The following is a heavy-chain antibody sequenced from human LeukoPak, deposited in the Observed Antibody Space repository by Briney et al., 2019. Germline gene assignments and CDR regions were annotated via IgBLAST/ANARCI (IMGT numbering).Heavy chain of an antibody. Sequence: ASGKVSCKASGYTFTSYGISWVRQAPGQGLEWMGWISAYNGNTNYAQKLQGRVTMTTDTSTSTAYMELRSLRSDDTAVYYCARDRSTKFNYYDSSGYYYPFDYWGQGTLVTVSS. D-gene: IGHD3-22*01. V-gene: IGHV1-18*01. CDR2: ISAYNGNT. J-gene: IGHJ4*02. CDR3: ARDRSTKFNYYDSSGYYYPFDY. CDR1: GYTFTSYG.